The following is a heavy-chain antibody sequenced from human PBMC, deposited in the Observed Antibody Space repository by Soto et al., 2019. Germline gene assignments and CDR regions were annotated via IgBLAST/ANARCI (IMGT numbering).Heavy chain of an antibody. D-gene: IGHD3-22*01. CDR2: IYRGGST. Sequence: GGSLRCGCAASVFTVSINYMSWVGQAPGKGLEWVSVIYRGGSTHYADSVKGRSTISRDNSKNTLYLQMNSLRAEDTAVYYCARVFHYYDSSGYPDAFDIWGQGTMVIVSS. V-gene: IGHV3-53*01. CDR3: ARVFHYYDSSGYPDAFDI. J-gene: IGHJ3*02. CDR1: VFTVSINY.